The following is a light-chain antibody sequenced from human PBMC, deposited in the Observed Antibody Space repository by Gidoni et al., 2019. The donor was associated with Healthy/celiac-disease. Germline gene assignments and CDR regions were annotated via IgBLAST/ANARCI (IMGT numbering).Light chain of an antibody. CDR1: QSIRSW. Sequence: DIQMTQSPSTLSASVGDRVTITCRASQSIRSWLAWYQQKPGKAPKLLIYDASRLESGVPSSFSVSGSGTEFTLTITSRQPDYFATYYCQQYNSYSPTFGQGTKVEIK. V-gene: IGKV1-5*01. CDR3: QQYNSYSPT. CDR2: DAS. J-gene: IGKJ1*01.